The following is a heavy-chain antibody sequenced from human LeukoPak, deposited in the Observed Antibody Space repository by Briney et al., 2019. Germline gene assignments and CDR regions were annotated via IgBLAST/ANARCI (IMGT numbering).Heavy chain of an antibody. CDR1: GGSFSGYY. Sequence: PSETLSLTCAVYGGSFSGYYWSWIRQPPGKGLEWIGEINHSGSTNYNPSLKSRVTISVDTSKDQFSLKLSSVTAADTAVYYCARGGGYSYSWGQGTLVTVSS. V-gene: IGHV4-34*01. CDR3: ARGGGYSYS. J-gene: IGHJ4*02. CDR2: INHSGST. D-gene: IGHD5-18*01.